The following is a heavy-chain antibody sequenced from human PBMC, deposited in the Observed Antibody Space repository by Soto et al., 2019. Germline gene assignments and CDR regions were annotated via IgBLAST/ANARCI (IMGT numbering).Heavy chain of an antibody. D-gene: IGHD3-10*01. V-gene: IGHV4-34*01. CDR2: INHSGST. CDR1: GGSFSGYY. CDR3: ARALSTMVRGVRYYFDY. Sequence: QAQLQQWGAGLLKPSETLSLTCAVYGGSFSGYYWSWIRQPPGKGLEWIGEINHSGSTNYNPSLKSRVTISVDTSKNQFSLKLSSVTAADTTVYYCARALSTMVRGVRYYFDYWGQGTLVTVSS. J-gene: IGHJ4*02.